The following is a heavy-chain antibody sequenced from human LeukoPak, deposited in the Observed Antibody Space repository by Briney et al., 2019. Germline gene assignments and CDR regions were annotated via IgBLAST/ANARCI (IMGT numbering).Heavy chain of an antibody. CDR2: INSDGSST. CDR3: ARDRDDSSGYYPDY. J-gene: IGHJ4*02. D-gene: IGHD3-22*01. CDR1: GFTFSSYW. V-gene: IGHV3-74*01. Sequence: GGSLRLSCAASGFTFSSYWMHWVRQAPGKGLVWVSRINSDGSSTSYADSVKGRFTISRDNAKNTLYLQMNSLRAEDTAVYYSARDRDDSSGYYPDYWGQGTLVTVSS.